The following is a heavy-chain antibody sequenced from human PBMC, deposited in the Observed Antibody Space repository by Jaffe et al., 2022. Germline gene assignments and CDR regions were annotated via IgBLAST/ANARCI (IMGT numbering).Heavy chain of an antibody. D-gene: IGHD2-21*02. CDR2: IYRAGNT. CDR1: DDSINTYY. CDR3: ARKTATAFFDV. Sequence: QVQLQESGPGLLKPSETLSLTCHVSDDSINTYYWGWVRQPPGRALEWVASIYRAGNTYYNPSIKSRVTISIDTSKRQFSLRLTSVTAADSAVYYCARKTATAFFDVWGQGTQVTVSS. J-gene: IGHJ4*02. V-gene: IGHV4-38-2*01.